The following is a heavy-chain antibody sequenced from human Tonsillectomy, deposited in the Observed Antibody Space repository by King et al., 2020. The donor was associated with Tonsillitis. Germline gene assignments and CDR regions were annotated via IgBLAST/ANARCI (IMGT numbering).Heavy chain of an antibody. J-gene: IGHJ4*01. Sequence: VQLVESGGGLVQRGGSLRLSCAASGFIFSSYAMSWVRQAPGKGLEWVSAISGSGGSTYYADSVKGRFTISRDNSKNTLYLQMNSLRAEDTAVYYCAKGRLGNDVGYFDYWGQEPWSPSPQ. D-gene: IGHD1-1*01. CDR2: ISGSGGST. CDR1: GFIFSSYA. V-gene: IGHV3-23*04. CDR3: AKGRLGNDVGYFDY.